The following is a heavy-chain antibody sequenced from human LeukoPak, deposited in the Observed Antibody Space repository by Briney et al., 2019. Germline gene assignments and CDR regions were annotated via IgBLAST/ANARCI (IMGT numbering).Heavy chain of an antibody. Sequence: GGSLRLSCAASGFSFSIYRMNWVRQAPGKGLEWVATIKKDGSEQYYVDSMKGRFTISRDNAKNSVYLQINSLRAEDTAVYYCARDLGWLQSDYWGQGTLVTVSS. V-gene: IGHV3-7*01. D-gene: IGHD5-24*01. CDR2: IKKDGSEQ. J-gene: IGHJ4*02. CDR1: GFSFSIYR. CDR3: ARDLGWLQSDY.